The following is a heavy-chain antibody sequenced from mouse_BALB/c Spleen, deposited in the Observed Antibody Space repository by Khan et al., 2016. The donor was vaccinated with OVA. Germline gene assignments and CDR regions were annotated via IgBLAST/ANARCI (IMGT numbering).Heavy chain of an antibody. CDR1: GYTFINYW. V-gene: IGHV1-7*01. CDR2: INPSTGYT. D-gene: IGHD1-1*01. J-gene: IGHJ2*01. CDR3: ARRGLRWDFDY. Sequence: QVQLQQPGAELAKPGASVKMSCKASGYTFINYWILWVKQRPGQGLEWIGYINPSTGYTEYNQNFKDKATLTADKSSSTAAMQRSSLTSEDSAVYYCARRGLRWDFDYWGQGTTLTVSS.